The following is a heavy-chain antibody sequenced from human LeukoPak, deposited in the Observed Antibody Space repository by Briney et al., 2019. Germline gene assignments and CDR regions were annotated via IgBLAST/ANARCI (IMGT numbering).Heavy chain of an antibody. CDR1: GFTLINSA. J-gene: IGHJ5*02. Sequence: GASVKVSCKASGFTLINSAVQWVRQARGQRLEWVGWIIVGSGQTRYAQKFQERVTITRDMSTSTAFLELSSLRSEDSAVYYCAAGDTLVRGVIIPSAPWGQGTLVTVSS. CDR3: AAGDTLVRGVIIPSAP. D-gene: IGHD3-10*01. CDR2: IIVGSGQT. V-gene: IGHV1-58*01.